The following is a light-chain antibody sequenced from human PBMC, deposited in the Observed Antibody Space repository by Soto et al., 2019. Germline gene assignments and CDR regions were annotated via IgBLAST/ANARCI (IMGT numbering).Light chain of an antibody. CDR1: QSVSIY. CDR2: DAS. CDR3: QQRVDWLT. V-gene: IGKV3-11*01. J-gene: IGKJ4*02. Sequence: EIVLTQSPTTLSFSPGERATLSCRAIQSVSIYLAWYQQKPGQAPRLLIYDASNRATDIPARFSGSGSGTDFTLTNISLEPEDFAVYYCQQRVDWLTFGGGTRVDIK.